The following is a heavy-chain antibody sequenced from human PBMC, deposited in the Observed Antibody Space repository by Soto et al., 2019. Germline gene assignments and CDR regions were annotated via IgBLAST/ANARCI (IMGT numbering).Heavy chain of an antibody. V-gene: IGHV4-31*03. CDR2: IYYSGST. CDR1: GGSISSGGYY. D-gene: IGHD3-16*01. J-gene: IGHJ4*02. CDR3: ARAGEPTAHWGLFDY. Sequence: QVQLQESGPGLVKPSQTLSLTCTVSGGSISSGGYYWSWIRQHPGKGLEWIGYIYYSGSTYYNPSLKSRGTISVHTSKNQFTLKLSSVTAADTAVYYCARAGEPTAHWGLFDYWGQGTLVTVSS.